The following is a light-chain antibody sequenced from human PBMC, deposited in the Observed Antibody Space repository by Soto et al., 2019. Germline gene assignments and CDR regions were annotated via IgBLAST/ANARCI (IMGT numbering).Light chain of an antibody. J-gene: IGLJ3*02. Sequence: QSVVTQPPSASGTPGQRVTISCSGSSSNLGSNLVNWYQQLPGAAPKLLIYNNDQRPSGVPARFSGSKSGASASLTISGLQSDDEADYYCATWGDSLTRVVFGGGTKLTVL. V-gene: IGLV1-44*01. CDR1: SSNLGSNL. CDR2: NND. CDR3: ATWGDSLTRVV.